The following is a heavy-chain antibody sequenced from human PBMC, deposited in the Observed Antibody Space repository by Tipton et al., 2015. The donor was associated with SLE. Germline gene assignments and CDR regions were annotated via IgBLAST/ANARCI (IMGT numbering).Heavy chain of an antibody. Sequence: SLRLSCSASGFTFSNFWMNWVRQAPGKGLVWVANIKQDGSDKHYVDSVKGRFTISRDNAKNSLYLQMNSLRAEDTALYYCAKGYQQLAYFDYWGKGTLVTVSS. J-gene: IGHJ4*02. CDR3: AKGYQQLAYFDY. CDR2: IKQDGSDK. D-gene: IGHD6-13*01. CDR1: GFTFSNFW. V-gene: IGHV3-7*03.